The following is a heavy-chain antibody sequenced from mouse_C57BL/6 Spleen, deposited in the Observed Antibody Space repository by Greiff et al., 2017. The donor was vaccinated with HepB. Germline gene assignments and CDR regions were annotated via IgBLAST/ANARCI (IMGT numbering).Heavy chain of an antibody. J-gene: IGHJ4*01. V-gene: IGHV2-2*01. Sequence: QVHVKQSGPGLVQPSQSLSITCTVSGFSLTSYGVHWVRQSPGKGLEWLGVIWSGGSTDYNAAFISRLSISKDNSKSQVFFKMNSLQADDTAIYYCARKTAQATRAMDYWGQGTSVTVSS. CDR3: ARKTAQATRAMDY. CDR1: GFSLTSYG. CDR2: IWSGGST. D-gene: IGHD3-2*02.